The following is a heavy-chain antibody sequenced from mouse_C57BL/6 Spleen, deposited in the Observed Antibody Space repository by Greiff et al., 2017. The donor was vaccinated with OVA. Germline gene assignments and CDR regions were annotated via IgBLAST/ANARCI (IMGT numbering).Heavy chain of an antibody. Sequence: EVQLQQSGAELVRPGASVKLSCTASGFNIKDDYMHWVKQRPEQGLEWIGWIDPENGDTEYASKFQGKATITADTSSNTAYLQLSSLTSEDTAFYYCTTAHATLSWFAYWGQGTLVTVSA. CDR2: IDPENGDT. CDR3: TTAHATLSWFAY. D-gene: IGHD3-2*02. V-gene: IGHV14-4*01. J-gene: IGHJ3*01. CDR1: GFNIKDDY.